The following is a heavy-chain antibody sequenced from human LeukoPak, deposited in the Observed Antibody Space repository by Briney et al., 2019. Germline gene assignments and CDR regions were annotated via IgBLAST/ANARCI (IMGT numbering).Heavy chain of an antibody. CDR2: IIPILGIA. CDR1: GGTFSSYA. V-gene: IGHV1-69*04. Sequence: ASVKVSCKASGGTFSSYAISWVRQAPGQGLEWMGRIIPILGIANYAQKFQGRVTITADKSTSTAYMELSSLRSEDTAVYYCARLFRGGSGSYYSHDAFAIWGQGTMVTVSS. J-gene: IGHJ3*02. D-gene: IGHD3-10*01. CDR3: ARLFRGGSGSYYSHDAFAI.